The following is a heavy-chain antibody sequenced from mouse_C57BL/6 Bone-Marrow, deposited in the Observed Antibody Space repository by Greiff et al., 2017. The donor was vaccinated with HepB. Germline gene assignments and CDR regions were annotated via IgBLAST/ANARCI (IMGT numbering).Heavy chain of an antibody. V-gene: IGHV1-50*01. D-gene: IGHD3-2*02. CDR1: GYTFTSYW. J-gene: IGHJ3*01. CDR2: IDPSDSYT. Sequence: QVQLQQPGAELVKPGASVKLSCKASGYTFTSYWMQWVKQRPGQGLEWSGEIDPSDSYTNYNQKFKGKATLTVDTSSSTAYMQLSSRTSEDSAVYYCARRKSSGYEEFAYWGQGTLVTVSA. CDR3: ARRKSSGYEEFAY.